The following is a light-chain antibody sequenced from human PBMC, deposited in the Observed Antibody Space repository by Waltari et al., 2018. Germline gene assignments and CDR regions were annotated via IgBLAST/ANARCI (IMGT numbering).Light chain of an antibody. CDR1: RTDVGSYNL. J-gene: IGLJ2*01. V-gene: IGLV2-23*02. CDR2: EVG. CDR3: CSYAGSSTLV. Sequence: QSALTQPASVSGSPGQSITISCTGTRTDVGSYNLVSWYQQHPGKATEVMIYEVGQRPSGVSDRFSGSKSGNTASLTSSGRQAEDEVDYYCCSYAGSSTLVFGGGTKLTVL.